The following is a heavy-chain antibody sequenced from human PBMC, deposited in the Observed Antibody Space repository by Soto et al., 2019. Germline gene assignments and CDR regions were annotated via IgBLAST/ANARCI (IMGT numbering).Heavy chain of an antibody. D-gene: IGHD1-1*01. J-gene: IGHJ4*02. Sequence: PGGSLRLSCAASGFTFRTSWMHWVRQAPGQGLVWVARMNSDGSTISYADSVKGRFTISRDNAKNTLFLQMNSLRVEDTALYYCASQLSYGYWGQGTLVTV. CDR3: ASQLSYGY. V-gene: IGHV3-74*01. CDR2: MNSDGSTI. CDR1: GFTFRTSW.